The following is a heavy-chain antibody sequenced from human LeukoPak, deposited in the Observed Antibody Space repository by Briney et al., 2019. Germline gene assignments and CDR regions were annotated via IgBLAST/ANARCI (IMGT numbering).Heavy chain of an antibody. CDR1: GFTFDDYA. J-gene: IGHJ4*02. CDR3: AKAHSYGDYDGCPDY. D-gene: IGHD4-17*01. V-gene: IGHV3-9*01. CDR2: ISWNSGSI. Sequence: GGSLRLSCAASGFTFDDYAMHWVRQAPGKGLEWVSGISWNSGSIGYADSVKGRFTISRDNAKNSLYLQMNSLRAEDTALYYCAKAHSYGDYDGCPDYWGQGTLVAVSS.